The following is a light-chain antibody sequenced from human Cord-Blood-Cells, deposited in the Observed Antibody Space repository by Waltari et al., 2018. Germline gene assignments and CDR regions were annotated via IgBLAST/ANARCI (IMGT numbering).Light chain of an antibody. CDR1: SSHIGSNT. Sequence: QSLPTQPPSASGTPGQRVTIPCSGTSSHIGSNTVNWYQQLPGTAPKLLIYSNNQRPSGVPGRFSGSKSGTSASLAISGLQSEDEADYCCAAWDDSLNGPVFGGGTKLTVL. J-gene: IGLJ2*01. V-gene: IGLV1-44*01. CDR3: AAWDDSLNGPV. CDR2: SNN.